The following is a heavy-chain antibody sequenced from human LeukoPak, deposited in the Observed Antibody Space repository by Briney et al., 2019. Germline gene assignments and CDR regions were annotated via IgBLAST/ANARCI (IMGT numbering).Heavy chain of an antibody. CDR2: FDPEDGET. Sequence: SVTVSCMVSGYTLTEMSIHWVRQAPGGALEWMGGFDPEDGETVYAPKFQGRVTMTEDTSADTAYMELSSLRSEDTAVYYCTTCLNGAGQPVAIYYYGMDVWGQGTTVTVSS. CDR1: GYTLTEMS. D-gene: IGHD2-2*01. J-gene: IGHJ6*02. V-gene: IGHV1-24*01. CDR3: TTCLNGAGQPVAIYYYGMDV.